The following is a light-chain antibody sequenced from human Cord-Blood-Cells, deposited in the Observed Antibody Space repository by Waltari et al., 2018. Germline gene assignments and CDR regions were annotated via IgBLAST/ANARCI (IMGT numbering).Light chain of an antibody. J-gene: IGLJ3*02. V-gene: IGLV2-14*03. Sequence: QSALTQPPSVSGSPGQSIPIPCTGTSSDVGGYNYVSWYQQHPGKAPKLIIYDVSNRPSGVSNRFSGSKSGNTASLTISGLQAEDEADYYCSSYTSSSTWVFGGGTKLTVL. CDR2: DVS. CDR3: SSYTSSSTWV. CDR1: SSDVGGYNY.